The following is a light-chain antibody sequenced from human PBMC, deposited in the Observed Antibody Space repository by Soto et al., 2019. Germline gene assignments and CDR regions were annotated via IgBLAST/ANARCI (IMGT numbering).Light chain of an antibody. CDR1: STDVGGNKY. J-gene: IGLJ2*01. CDR3: YSHIDGTTGA. V-gene: IGLV2-14*03. CDR2: DVT. Sequence: QSVLTQPASVSGSPGQSITISCTGTSTDVGGNKYVSWYQQHTGKAPKVVIYDVTNRPSGVSNRFSGSKSGNTASLTISGLQADDEADYYCYSHIDGTTGAFGEGTKLTVL.